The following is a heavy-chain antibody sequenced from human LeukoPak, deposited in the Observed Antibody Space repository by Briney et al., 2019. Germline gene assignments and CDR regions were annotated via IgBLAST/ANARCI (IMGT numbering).Heavy chain of an antibody. CDR3: ARDLSYSGYDFAFDI. V-gene: IGHV3-30-3*01. CDR1: GFTFSSYA. Sequence: GGSLRLSCAASGFTFSSYAMHCVRQAPGKGLEWVAVISYDGSNKYYADSVKGRFTISRDNSKNTLYLQMNSLRAEDTAVYYCARDLSYSGYDFAFDIWGQGTMVTVSS. J-gene: IGHJ3*02. CDR2: ISYDGSNK. D-gene: IGHD5-12*01.